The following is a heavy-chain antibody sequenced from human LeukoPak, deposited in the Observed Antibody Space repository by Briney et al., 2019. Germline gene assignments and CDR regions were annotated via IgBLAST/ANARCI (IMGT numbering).Heavy chain of an antibody. J-gene: IGHJ4*02. CDR3: VRNAQFDY. CDR2: IHYDGSNE. V-gene: IGHV3-30*02. CDR1: GFTFSSYG. Sequence: AGGSLRLSCAASGFTFSSYGMHWVRQAPGKGLEWVAFIHYDGSNEYNVDSVKGRFTISRDSSKNTLYLQMNSLRAEDTAVYYCVRNAQFDYWGQGTLVTVSS.